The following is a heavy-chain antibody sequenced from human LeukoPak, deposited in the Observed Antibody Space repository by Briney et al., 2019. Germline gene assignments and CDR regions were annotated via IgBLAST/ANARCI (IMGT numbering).Heavy chain of an antibody. CDR3: ARDSLPSSSWYYYYYYMDV. D-gene: IGHD6-13*01. V-gene: IGHV1-2*02. J-gene: IGHJ6*03. Sequence: GASVKVSCKASGYTFTGYYMHGLRQAPGQGLEGMRWINPNSGGTNYAQKFQGRVTMTRDTSISTAYMELSRLRSDDTAVYYCARDSLPSSSWYYYYYYMDVWGKGTTVTVSS. CDR1: GYTFTGYY. CDR2: INPNSGGT.